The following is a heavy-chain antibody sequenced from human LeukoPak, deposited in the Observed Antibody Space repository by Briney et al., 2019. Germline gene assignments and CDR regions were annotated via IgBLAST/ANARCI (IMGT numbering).Heavy chain of an antibody. Sequence: GRSLRLSCTASGFTFGDYAMTWVRQAPGKWLERVGFIRSKVYGGTPEYAAAVKGRFTISRDDSKGVAYLQMNSLKTEDTAVYYCTRDQTPYYWGQGTLVTVSS. CDR3: TRDQTPYY. V-gene: IGHV3-49*04. CDR1: GFTFGDYA. CDR2: IRSKVYGGTP. J-gene: IGHJ4*02.